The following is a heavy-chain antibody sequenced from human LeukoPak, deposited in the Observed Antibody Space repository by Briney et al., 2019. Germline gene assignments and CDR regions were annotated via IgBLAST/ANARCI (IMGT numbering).Heavy chain of an antibody. D-gene: IGHD1-1*01. J-gene: IGHJ3*02. Sequence: SETLSLTCTVSGGSISTYYWSWVRQPPGEGLEWIGYISNGGSTKYNPSLKSRVTISVDTSKNQLSLKLRSVTAADTAVYHCVRLQPNTGEWAFDIWGQGTMVSVSS. CDR3: VRLQPNTGEWAFDI. CDR1: GGSISTYY. V-gene: IGHV4-59*01. CDR2: ISNGGST.